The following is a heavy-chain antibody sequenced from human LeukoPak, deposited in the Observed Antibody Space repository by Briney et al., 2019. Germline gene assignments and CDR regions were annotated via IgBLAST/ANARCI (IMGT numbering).Heavy chain of an antibody. D-gene: IGHD5-18*01. CDR3: ARHGVNAAMVAYDAFDI. Sequence: PSGTLSLTCAVSGGSISSSNWWSWVRQPPGKGLEWIGEIYHSGSTNYNPSLKSRVTISVDTSKNQFSLKLTSVTAADTAVYYCARHGVNAAMVAYDAFDIWGQGTVVTVSS. CDR1: GGSISSSNW. CDR2: IYHSGST. J-gene: IGHJ3*02. V-gene: IGHV4-4*02.